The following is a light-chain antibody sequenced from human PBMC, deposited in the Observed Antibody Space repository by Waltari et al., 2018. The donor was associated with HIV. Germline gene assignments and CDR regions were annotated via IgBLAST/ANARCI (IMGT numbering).Light chain of an antibody. CDR3: QQYNNWPPRYT. V-gene: IGKV3-15*01. CDR2: GAS. Sequence: EIVMTQSPATLSVSPGERALLSCRASQTVRSNLAWYQHKPGQAPRLRIYGASTRATGIPARFSGSGSGTEFTLTISSLQSEDFAVYYCQQYNNWPPRYTFGQGTKLEIK. J-gene: IGKJ2*01. CDR1: QTVRSN.